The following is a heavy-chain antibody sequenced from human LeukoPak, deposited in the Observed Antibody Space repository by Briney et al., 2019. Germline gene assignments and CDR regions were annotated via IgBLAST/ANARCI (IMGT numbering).Heavy chain of an antibody. CDR2: ISGSGGST. D-gene: IGHD6-19*01. CDR1: GFTFSSYA. Sequence: PGGSLRLSCAASGFTFSSYAMSWVRQAPGKRLEWVSAISGSGGSTYYADSVKGRFTISRDNSKNTLYLQMNSLRAEDTAVYYCAKGALSYSSGWYGDNWFDPWGQGTLVTVSS. J-gene: IGHJ5*02. V-gene: IGHV3-23*01. CDR3: AKGALSYSSGWYGDNWFDP.